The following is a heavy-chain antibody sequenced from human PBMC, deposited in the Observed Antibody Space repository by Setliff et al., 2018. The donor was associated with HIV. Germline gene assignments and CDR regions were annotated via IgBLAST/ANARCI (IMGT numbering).Heavy chain of an antibody. D-gene: IGHD5-12*01. CDR3: ARDARWLQFPYFDY. V-gene: IGHV4-61*09. CDR1: GGSITSGNHF. Sequence: PSETLSLTCTVSGGSITSGNHFWTWIRQPAGKGLEWIEHIYTDGSTNYNPSFRSRVTISVDSSKNQFSLKLSSVTAADTAVYYCARDARWLQFPYFDYWGQGTLVTVSS. J-gene: IGHJ4*01. CDR2: IYTDGST.